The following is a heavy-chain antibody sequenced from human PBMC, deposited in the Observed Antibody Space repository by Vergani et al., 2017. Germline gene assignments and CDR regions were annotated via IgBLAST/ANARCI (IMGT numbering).Heavy chain of an antibody. V-gene: IGHV3-30*01. CDR2: ISYDGSNK. CDR1: GFTFSSYA. Sequence: QVQLVESGGGVVQPGRSLRLSCAASGFTFSSYAMHWVRQAPGKGLEWVAVISYDGSNKYYADSVKGRFTISRDNSKNTLYLQMNSLRAEDTAVYYCARDRAGDQPYYYYGMDVWGQGTTVTVSS. CDR3: ARDRAGDQPYYYYGMDV. J-gene: IGHJ6*02. D-gene: IGHD4-17*01.